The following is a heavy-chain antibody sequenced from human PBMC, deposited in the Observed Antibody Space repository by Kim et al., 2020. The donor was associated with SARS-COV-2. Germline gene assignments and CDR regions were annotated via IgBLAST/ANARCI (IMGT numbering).Heavy chain of an antibody. V-gene: IGHV3-21*01. CDR1: GFTFSSYS. Sequence: GGSLRLSCAASGFTFSSYSMNWVRQAPGKGLEWVSSISSSSSYIYYADSVKGRFTISRDNAKNSLYLQMNSLRAEDTAVYYCARVRIEGVVNYYFDYWGQGTLVTVSS. J-gene: IGHJ4*02. D-gene: IGHD3-22*01. CDR3: ARVRIEGVVNYYFDY. CDR2: ISSSSSYI.